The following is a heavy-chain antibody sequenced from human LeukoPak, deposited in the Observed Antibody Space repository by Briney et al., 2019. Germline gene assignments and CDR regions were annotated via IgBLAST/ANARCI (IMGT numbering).Heavy chain of an antibody. CDR3: ARASLILTYYYDSSGQGGFDY. Sequence: PSETLSLTCTVSGGSISSSGYYWGWIRQPPGKGLEWIGSIYSSGSTYYNPSLKSRVTISINTSKNQFSLKLNSVTAADTAVYYCARASLILTYYYDSSGQGGFDYWGQGTLVTASS. J-gene: IGHJ4*02. V-gene: IGHV4-39*07. D-gene: IGHD3-22*01. CDR2: IYSSGST. CDR1: GGSISSSGYY.